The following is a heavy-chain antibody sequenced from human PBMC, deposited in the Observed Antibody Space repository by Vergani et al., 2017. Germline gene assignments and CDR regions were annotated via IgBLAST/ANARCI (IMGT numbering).Heavy chain of an antibody. CDR2: INAGNGNT. J-gene: IGHJ5*02. CDR1: GYTFTSYA. Sequence: QVQLVQSGAEVKKPGASVKVSCKASGYTFTSYAMHWARQAPGQRLEWMGWINAGNGNTKYSQKFQGRVTITRDTSASTAYMELSSLRSEDTAVYYCASVAVAGTRGHYNWFDPWGQGTLVTVSS. V-gene: IGHV1-3*01. CDR3: ASVAVAGTRGHYNWFDP. D-gene: IGHD6-19*01.